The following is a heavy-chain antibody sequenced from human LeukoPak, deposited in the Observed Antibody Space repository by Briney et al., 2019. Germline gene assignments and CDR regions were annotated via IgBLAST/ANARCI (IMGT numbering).Heavy chain of an antibody. J-gene: IGHJ5*02. V-gene: IGHV3-21*01. CDR2: ISSSSSYI. CDR3: ARDRSIVATAMPMLFDP. D-gene: IGHD5-18*01. Sequence: GGSLRLSCAASGFTFSSYSMNWVRQAPGKGLEWVSSISSSSSYIYYADSVKGRFTISRDNAKNSLYLQMNSLRAEDTAVYYCARDRSIVATAMPMLFDPWGQGTLVTVSS. CDR1: GFTFSSYS.